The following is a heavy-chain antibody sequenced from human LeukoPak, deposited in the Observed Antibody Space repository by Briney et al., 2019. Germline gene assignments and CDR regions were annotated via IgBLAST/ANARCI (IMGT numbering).Heavy chain of an antibody. V-gene: IGHV4-59*01. Sequence: SETLSLTCTVSGGSISSYYWSWIRQPPGKGLEWIGYIHYSGSTNYNPSLKSRVTISVDTSKNQFSLKLSSVTAADTAVYYCARVRSYYDILTGYYSLDAFDIWGQGTMVTVSS. CDR3: ARVRSYYDILTGYYSLDAFDI. D-gene: IGHD3-9*01. CDR2: IHYSGST. J-gene: IGHJ3*02. CDR1: GGSISSYY.